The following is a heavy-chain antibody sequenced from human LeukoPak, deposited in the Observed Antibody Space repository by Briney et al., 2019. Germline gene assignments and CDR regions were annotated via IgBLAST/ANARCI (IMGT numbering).Heavy chain of an antibody. V-gene: IGHV3-48*03. J-gene: IGHJ3*02. D-gene: IGHD2/OR15-2a*01. CDR2: ISSSGSTI. Sequence: GGSLRLSCAVSGFTFSSYAMSWVRQAPGKGLEWVSYISSSGSTIYYADSVKGRFTISRDNVKKSLYLQMNSLRAEDTAVYYCARDLFLWGAFDIWGQGTMVTVSS. CDR1: GFTFSSYA. CDR3: ARDLFLWGAFDI.